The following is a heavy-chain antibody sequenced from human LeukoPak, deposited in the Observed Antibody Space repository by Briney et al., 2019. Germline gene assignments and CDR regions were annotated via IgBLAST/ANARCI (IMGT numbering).Heavy chain of an antibody. Sequence: GGSLRLSCAASGFPFSSFGMNWVRQAPGKGLEWVAVIGYDGSKKYYADSVKGRFTISRDNSKNTLYLQMNSLRAEDTAVYYCARDVRDWGQGTLVTVSS. V-gene: IGHV3-30*02. CDR3: ARDVRD. CDR1: GFPFSSFG. CDR2: IGYDGSKK. J-gene: IGHJ4*02.